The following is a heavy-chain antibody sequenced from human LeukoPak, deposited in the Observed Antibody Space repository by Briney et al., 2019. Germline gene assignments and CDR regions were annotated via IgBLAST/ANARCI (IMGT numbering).Heavy chain of an antibody. CDR2: INSDGSST. Sequence: GGSLRLSCAASGFTFSSYWMHWVRQAPGKGLVWVSRINSDGSSTSYADSVKGRFTISRDNAKNTLYLQMNSLRAEDTAVYYCARYSVRPYYYGMDVWGQGTTATVSS. D-gene: IGHD6-13*01. V-gene: IGHV3-74*01. J-gene: IGHJ6*02. CDR1: GFTFSSYW. CDR3: ARYSVRPYYYGMDV.